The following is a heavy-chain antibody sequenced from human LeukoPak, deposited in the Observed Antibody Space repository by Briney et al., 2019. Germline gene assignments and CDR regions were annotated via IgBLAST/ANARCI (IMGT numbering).Heavy chain of an antibody. CDR1: GFTFSSYG. V-gene: IGHV3-30*02. CDR2: IRYDGSNK. J-gene: IGHJ4*02. D-gene: IGHD2-21*02. Sequence: GGSLRLSCAASGFTFSSYGMHWVRQAPGKGLEWVAFIRYDGSNKYYADSVKGRFTISRDNSKNTLYLQMNSLRAEDTALYYCAKDIGSHIVVVTALDYWGQGTLVTVSS. CDR3: AKDIGSHIVVVTALDY.